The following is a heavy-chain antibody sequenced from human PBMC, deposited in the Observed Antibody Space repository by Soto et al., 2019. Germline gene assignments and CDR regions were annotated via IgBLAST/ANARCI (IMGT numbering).Heavy chain of an antibody. V-gene: IGHV3-23*01. D-gene: IGHD3-3*01. CDR3: ATAVFGVVIPFDY. J-gene: IGHJ4*02. CDR2: ISERGDTT. Sequence: PGGSLRLSCAASGFSISSNAMYWVRQAPGKGLEWVSGISERGDTTHYADSVKGRFTISRDNAKNSLYLQMNSLRAEDTAVYYCATAVFGVVIPFDYWGQGTLVTVPS. CDR1: GFSISSNA.